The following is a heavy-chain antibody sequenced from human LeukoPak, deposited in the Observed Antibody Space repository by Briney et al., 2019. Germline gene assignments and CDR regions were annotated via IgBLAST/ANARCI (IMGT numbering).Heavy chain of an antibody. CDR1: GGSFSGYY. CDR3: ARDRPQIRYCSGGSCYSP. Sequence: PSETLSLTCAVHGGSFSGYYWSWIRQPPGKGLEWIGEINHSGSTNYNPSLKSRVTISVDTSKNQFSLKLSSVTAADTAVYYCARDRPQIRYCSGGSCYSPWGQGTLVTVSS. CDR2: INHSGST. D-gene: IGHD2-15*01. J-gene: IGHJ4*02. V-gene: IGHV4-34*01.